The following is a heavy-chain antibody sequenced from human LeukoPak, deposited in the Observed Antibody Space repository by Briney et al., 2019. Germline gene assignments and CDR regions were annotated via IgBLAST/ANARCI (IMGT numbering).Heavy chain of an antibody. J-gene: IGHJ5*02. D-gene: IGHD6-13*01. CDR3: ARASWYRVRNWFDP. Sequence: PSETLSLTCAVYGGSFSCYYWSWIRQPPGKGLEWIGEINHSGSTNYNPSLKSRVTISVDTSKNQFSLKLSSVTAADTAVYYCARASWYRVRNWFDPWGQGTLVTVSS. CDR2: INHSGST. CDR1: GGSFSCYY. V-gene: IGHV4-34*01.